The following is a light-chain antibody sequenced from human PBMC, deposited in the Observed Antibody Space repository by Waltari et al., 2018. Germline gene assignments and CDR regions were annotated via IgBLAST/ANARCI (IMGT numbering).Light chain of an antibody. V-gene: IGKV3-20*01. Sequence: EVVLTQSPDTLSLSPGERATLSCRASQSVGRSLAWYQQKPGQAPRLLIYDASIRATGIGDRFSGSGSGTDFSLTISRLEPEDFAVYYCQKYRSLPATFGQGTKVEIK. J-gene: IGKJ1*01. CDR1: QSVGRS. CDR2: DAS. CDR3: QKYRSLPAT.